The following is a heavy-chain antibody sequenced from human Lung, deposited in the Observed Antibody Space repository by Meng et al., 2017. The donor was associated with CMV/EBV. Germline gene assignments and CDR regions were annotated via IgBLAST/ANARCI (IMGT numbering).Heavy chain of an antibody. CDR3: ARHRADYYVDY. D-gene: IGHD2-21*02. CDR2: ISSDGSST. J-gene: IGHJ4*02. CDR1: GFTFSSYW. V-gene: IGHV3-74*01. Sequence: GGSLRLXCAASGFTFSSYWMHWVRQAPGKGLVWVSRISSDGSSTIYADSVKGRFTISRDNAKNTLYLQMNSLRGEDTAVYYCARHRADYYVDYWGQGTLGTVSS.